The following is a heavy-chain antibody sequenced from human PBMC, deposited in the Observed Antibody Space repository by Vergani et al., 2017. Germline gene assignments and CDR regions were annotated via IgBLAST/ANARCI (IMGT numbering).Heavy chain of an antibody. CDR2: IKSVSDGETR. CDR1: GFIFNNAW. J-gene: IGHJ6*04. D-gene: IGHD3/OR15-3a*01. CDR3: FYDFWAGYDSGDV. V-gene: IGHV3-15*01. Sequence: EVQLVESGGGLVQPGGSLRLSCEASGFIFNNAWMSWVRQAPGKGLEYIGRIKSVSDGETRDYAAPVKGRFNISRDDSKKTAYLQMNGLTTEDTAVYYCFYDFWAGYDSGDVWGKGTTVTVSS.